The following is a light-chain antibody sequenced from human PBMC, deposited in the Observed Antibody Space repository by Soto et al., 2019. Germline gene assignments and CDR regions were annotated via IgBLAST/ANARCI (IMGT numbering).Light chain of an antibody. Sequence: EIVVTQSPLSLPVTPGEPASVSCRSSQSLLHNNGYNYLDWYPQKPGQSPQLLIYLGSNRAPGVPDRFSGNGSGTEFTLKISRVQAEDVGFYYCMQGLQSLIFGQGTRLEIK. CDR2: LGS. J-gene: IGKJ5*01. CDR1: QSLLHNNGYNY. CDR3: MQGLQSLI. V-gene: IGKV2-28*01.